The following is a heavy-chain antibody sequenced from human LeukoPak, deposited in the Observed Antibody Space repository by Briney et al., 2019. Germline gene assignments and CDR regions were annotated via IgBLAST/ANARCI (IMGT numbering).Heavy chain of an antibody. J-gene: IGHJ5*02. Sequence: PSETLSLTCTVSGGSISSYYWSWIRQPPGKGLEWIGYIYYSGSTNYNPSLKSRVTISVDTSKNQFSLKLSSVTAADTAVYYCARRTNDPSNGFDPWGQGTLVTVSS. CDR3: ARRTNDPSNGFDP. V-gene: IGHV4-59*08. CDR1: GGSISSYY. CDR2: IYYSGST.